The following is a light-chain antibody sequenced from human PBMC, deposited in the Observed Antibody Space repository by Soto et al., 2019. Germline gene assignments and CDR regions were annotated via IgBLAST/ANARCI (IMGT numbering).Light chain of an antibody. CDR1: SSDVGGYNY. CDR2: EVS. CDR3: SSYTSSSTLVG. V-gene: IGLV2-14*01. J-gene: IGLJ2*01. Sequence: QSVLTQPASVSGSPGQSITISFTGTSSDVGGYNYVSWYQQHPGKAPKLMIYEVSNRPSGVSNRFSGSKSGNTASLTISGLQAEDEADYYCSSYTSSSTLVGFGGGTQLTVL.